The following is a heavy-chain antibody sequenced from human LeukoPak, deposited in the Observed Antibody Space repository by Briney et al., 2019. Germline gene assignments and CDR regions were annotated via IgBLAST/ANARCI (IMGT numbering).Heavy chain of an antibody. V-gene: IGHV4-34*01. CDR1: GFTFSSYA. Sequence: GSLRLSCAASGFTFSSYAMSWVRQAPGKGLEWLGEINHSGSTNYNPSLKSRVTISVDTSKNQLSLKLSSVTAADTAVYYCARGIPSALKRKGPSRQGNWFDPWGQGTLVTVSS. CDR2: INHSGST. D-gene: IGHD2-15*01. CDR3: ARGIPSALKRKGPSRQGNWFDP. J-gene: IGHJ5*02.